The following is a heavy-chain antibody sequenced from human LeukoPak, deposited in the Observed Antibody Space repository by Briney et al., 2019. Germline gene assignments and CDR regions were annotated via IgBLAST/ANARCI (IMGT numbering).Heavy chain of an antibody. J-gene: IGHJ4*02. Sequence: PGGSLRLSCATSGFTFSSYWMSWVRQAPGKGLEWVAYINQDGSEKNYADSVKGRFTISRDNAKKSLYLQMNSLGAEDTAVYYCARHLSGITGYTYGRGIDYWGQGTLLTVSS. CDR2: INQDGSEK. CDR1: GFTFSSYW. CDR3: ARHLSGITGYTYGRGIDY. D-gene: IGHD5-18*01. V-gene: IGHV3-7*01.